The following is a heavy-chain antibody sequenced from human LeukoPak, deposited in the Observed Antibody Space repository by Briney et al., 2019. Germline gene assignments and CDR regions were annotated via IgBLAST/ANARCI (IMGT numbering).Heavy chain of an antibody. CDR1: GYTFTNYG. D-gene: IGHD6-13*01. CDR3: ARDEGLYSRSWYAGRDY. J-gene: IGHJ4*02. CDR2: ISTYNGNT. V-gene: IGHV1-18*01. Sequence: ASVKVSCKASGYTFTNYGISWVRQAPGQGLEWMGWISTYNGNTYYAQKVQGRVAMTTDTSTSTAYMELRSLRSDDTAVYYCARDEGLYSRSWYAGRDYWGQGTLVPVSS.